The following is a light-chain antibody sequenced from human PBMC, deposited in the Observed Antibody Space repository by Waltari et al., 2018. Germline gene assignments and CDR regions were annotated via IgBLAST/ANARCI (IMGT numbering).Light chain of an antibody. V-gene: IGLV2-14*03. CDR3: CSYISSTITWV. CDR2: DVT. Sequence: QSALTQPASVSESPGQLITISFTGASGDVGSSNYFSWYQQHPGKAPKLMIYDVTVRPAAVLSRLSGPKSGNAASLPIAGLQAEDVADYYCCSYISSTITWVFGGGTKLTVL. J-gene: IGLJ3*02. CDR1: SGDVGSSNY.